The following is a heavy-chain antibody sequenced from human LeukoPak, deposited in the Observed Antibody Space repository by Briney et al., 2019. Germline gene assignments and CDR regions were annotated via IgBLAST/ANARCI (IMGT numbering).Heavy chain of an antibody. CDR3: ARGVRFLEWLSEGGGMDV. D-gene: IGHD3-3*01. CDR1: GFTFSSYG. V-gene: IGHV3-33*01. Sequence: GGSLRLSCATSGFTFSSYGMHGVRQAPGKGLEWVAVIWYDGSNKYYADSVKGRFTISRDNSKNTLYLQMNSLRAEDTAVYYCARGVRFLEWLSEGGGMDVWGQGTTVTVSS. CDR2: IWYDGSNK. J-gene: IGHJ6*02.